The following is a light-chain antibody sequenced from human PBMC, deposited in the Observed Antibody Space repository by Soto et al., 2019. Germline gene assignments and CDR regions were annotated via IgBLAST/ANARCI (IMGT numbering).Light chain of an antibody. CDR1: QSIGSW. CDR3: QQYDSYSPT. Sequence: DIQMTQSPSTLSASVGDRVTITCRASQSIGSWLAWYQQKPGKAPKFLIYDASNLEAGVPSRFSGSGSGTEFTLTISSLQPDDFATYYGQQYDSYSPTFGQGTKVEIK. V-gene: IGKV1-5*01. CDR2: DAS. J-gene: IGKJ1*01.